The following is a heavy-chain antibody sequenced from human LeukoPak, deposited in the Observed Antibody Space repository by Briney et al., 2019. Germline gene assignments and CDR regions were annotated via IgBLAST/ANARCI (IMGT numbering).Heavy chain of an antibody. D-gene: IGHD1-26*01. Sequence: GGSLRLSCAASGFTFSSYDMHWVRQATGKGLEWVSAIGTAGDTYYPGSVKGRFTISRENAKNSLYLQMNSLRAGDTAVYYCARGGWNYYYMEVWGKGTTVTVSS. CDR2: IGTAGDT. J-gene: IGHJ6*03. CDR1: GFTFSSYD. V-gene: IGHV3-13*01. CDR3: ARGGWNYYYMEV.